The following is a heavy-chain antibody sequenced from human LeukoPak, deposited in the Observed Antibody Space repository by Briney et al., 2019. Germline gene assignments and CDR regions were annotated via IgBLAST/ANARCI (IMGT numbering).Heavy chain of an antibody. J-gene: IGHJ3*02. V-gene: IGHV1-2*02. CDR3: ARVLNWNYGAFDI. D-gene: IGHD1-7*01. CDR2: INPNSGGT. Sequence: GASVKVSCKASGYTFTGYYMHWVRQAPGQGLEWMGWINPNSGGTNYAQKFQGRVTMTRDTSISTAYMELSRLRSDDTAVYYCARVLNWNYGAFDIWGQGTMVTVSS. CDR1: GYTFTGYY.